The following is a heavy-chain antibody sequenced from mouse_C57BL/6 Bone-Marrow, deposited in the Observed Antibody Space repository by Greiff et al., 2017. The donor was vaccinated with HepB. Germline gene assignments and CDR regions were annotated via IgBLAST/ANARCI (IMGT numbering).Heavy chain of an antibody. D-gene: IGHD2-2*01. CDR2: ISDGGSYT. V-gene: IGHV5-4*01. Sequence: EVQLVESGGGLVKPGGSLKLSCAASGFTFSSYAMSWVRQTPEKRLEWVATISDGGSYTYYPDNVKGRFTISRDNAKNNLYLQMSHLKSEDTAMYYCARAGYGYDERDYWGQGTSVTVSS. J-gene: IGHJ4*01. CDR1: GFTFSSYA. CDR3: ARAGYGYDERDY.